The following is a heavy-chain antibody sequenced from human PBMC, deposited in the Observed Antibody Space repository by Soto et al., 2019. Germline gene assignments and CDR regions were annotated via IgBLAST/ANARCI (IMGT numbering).Heavy chain of an antibody. J-gene: IGHJ6*02. CDR3: AKGNLGYCISTSCLGAYYYGMDV. CDR2: ISGSGGST. V-gene: IGHV3-23*01. CDR1: GFTFSSYA. Sequence: PGGSLRLSCAASGFTFSSYAMSWVRQAPGKGLEWVSAISGSGGSTYYADSVKGRFTISRDNSKNTLYLQMNSLRAEDTAVYYCAKGNLGYCISTSCLGAYYYGMDVWGQGTTVTVSS. D-gene: IGHD2-2*01.